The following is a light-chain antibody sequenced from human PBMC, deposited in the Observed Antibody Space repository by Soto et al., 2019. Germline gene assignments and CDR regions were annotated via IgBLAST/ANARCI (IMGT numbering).Light chain of an antibody. Sequence: EIVLTQSPGTLSLSPGERTTLSCRASQTVSSTYVAWYQQKPGQAPRLLIYAESSRATGIPDRFSGSGSGTDFTLTISRLEPEDFAVYYCQQYGVSVTFGGGTKVEV. V-gene: IGKV3-20*01. CDR3: QQYGVSVT. J-gene: IGKJ4*01. CDR2: AES. CDR1: QTVSSTY.